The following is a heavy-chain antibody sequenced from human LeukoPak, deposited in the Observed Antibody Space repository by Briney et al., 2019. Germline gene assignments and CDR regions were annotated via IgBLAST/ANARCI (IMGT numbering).Heavy chain of an antibody. CDR3: ARGGVERTSSYYSDY. J-gene: IGHJ4*02. V-gene: IGHV1-2*04. D-gene: IGHD3-10*01. Sequence: ASVKVSCKASGYTFTGYYMHWVRQAPGQGLEWMGWINPNSGGTNYAQKFQGWVTMTRDTSISTAYMELSRLRSDDTAVYYCARGGVERTSSYYSDYWGQGTLVTVSS. CDR1: GYTFTGYY. CDR2: INPNSGGT.